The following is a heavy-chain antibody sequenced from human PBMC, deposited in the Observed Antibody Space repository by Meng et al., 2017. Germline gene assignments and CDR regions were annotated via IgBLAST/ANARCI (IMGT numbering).Heavy chain of an antibody. D-gene: IGHD1-26*01. V-gene: IGHV7-4-1*02. CDR1: GYTFTSYA. J-gene: IGHJ4*02. Sequence: HVQLVDPGSELKKPGASVMVPCKASGYTFTSYAMNWGRPAPGQGLEWMGWINTTTGNPTYAQGFTGRFVFSLDTSVSTAYLQISSLKAEDTAVYYCAREGRVDFDYWGQGTLVTVSS. CDR3: AREGRVDFDY. CDR2: INTTTGNP.